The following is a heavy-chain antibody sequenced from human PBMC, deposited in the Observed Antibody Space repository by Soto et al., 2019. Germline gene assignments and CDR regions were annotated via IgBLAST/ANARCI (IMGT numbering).Heavy chain of an antibody. CDR2: IIPMYDSA. Sequence: QVQLVQSGAELKKPGSSVNVSCAASGGTFKTYTINWVRQAPGQGLEWIGQIIPMYDSANYAQRFQGRVTISADKATTIAYMELSGLRSEHTALYYCATWRTYSGSYCFDYWGQGTLVSVSS. CDR3: ATWRTYSGSYCFDY. D-gene: IGHD1-26*01. V-gene: IGHV1-69*06. CDR1: GGTFKTYT. J-gene: IGHJ4*02.